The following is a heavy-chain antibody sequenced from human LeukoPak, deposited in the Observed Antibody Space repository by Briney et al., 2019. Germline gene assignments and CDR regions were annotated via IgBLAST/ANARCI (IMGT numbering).Heavy chain of an antibody. CDR1: GGSISSSSYY. CDR3: ARHMYSVGSCYYFDY. Sequence: TSETLSLTCTVSGGSISSSSYYWGWIRQPPGKGLEWIASIYYSGSTYYNPSLKSRVTISVDTSKNQFSLKLISVTAADTAVYYCARHMYSVGSCYYFDYWGQGTLVTVSS. D-gene: IGHD2-15*01. J-gene: IGHJ4*02. CDR2: IYYSGST. V-gene: IGHV4-39*01.